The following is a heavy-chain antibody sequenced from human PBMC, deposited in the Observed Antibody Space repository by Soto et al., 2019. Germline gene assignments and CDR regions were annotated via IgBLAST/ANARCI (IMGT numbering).Heavy chain of an antibody. V-gene: IGHV1-69*06. D-gene: IGHD4-17*01. J-gene: IGHJ3*02. Sequence: QVQLVQSGAEVRKPGSSVKVSCEASGGSFNNYVISWLRQAPGQGLEWMGGIIPNYEAANYAQKFRGRLTITADKATNTAYMELNSLRPEDMGTYYCARYWNAGTLYGAFDIWGQGTTVIVS. CDR1: GGSFNNYV. CDR2: IIPNYEAA. CDR3: ARYWNAGTLYGAFDI.